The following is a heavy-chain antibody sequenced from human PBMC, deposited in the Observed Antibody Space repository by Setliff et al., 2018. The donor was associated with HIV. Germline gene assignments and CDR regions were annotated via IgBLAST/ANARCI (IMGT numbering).Heavy chain of an antibody. CDR2: IYIYNSGST. CDR3: ASYSSSWTSFQH. D-gene: IGHD6-13*01. V-gene: IGHV4-59*12. J-gene: IGHJ1*01. CDR1: GGSFSGYY. Sequence: SETLSLTCSVSGGSFSGYYWSWIRQPPGKGLEWIGYIYIYNSGSTNYNPSLTSRVTIPVDTSKNQFSLRLSSVTAADTALYYCASYSSSWTSFQHWGQGTLVTVSS.